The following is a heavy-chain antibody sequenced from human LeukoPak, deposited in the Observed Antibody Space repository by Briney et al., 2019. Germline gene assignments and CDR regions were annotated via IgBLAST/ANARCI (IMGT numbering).Heavy chain of an antibody. CDR2: INHSGST. V-gene: IGHV4-34*01. CDR3: ARVPLRLGELSSRIY. CDR1: GGSFSGYY. J-gene: IGHJ4*02. D-gene: IGHD3-16*02. Sequence: SETLSFTCAVYGGSFSGYYWSWIRQPPGKGLEWIGEINHSGSTNYNPSLKSRVTISVDTSKNQFSLKLSSVTAADTAVYYCARVPLRLGELSSRIYWGQGTLVTVSS.